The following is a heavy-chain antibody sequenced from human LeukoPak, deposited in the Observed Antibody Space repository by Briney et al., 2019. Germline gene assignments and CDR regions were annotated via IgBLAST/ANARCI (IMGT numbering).Heavy chain of an antibody. CDR3: ARVNRPAAMDAGFDP. D-gene: IGHD2-2*01. J-gene: IGHJ5*02. V-gene: IGHV3-21*01. Sequence: PGGSLRLSCAASGFTFSSYWMHWVRQAPGKGLEWVSSISSSSSYIYYADSVKGRFTISRDNAKNSLYLQMNSLRAEDTAVYYCARVNRPAAMDAGFDPWGQGTLVTVSS. CDR2: ISSSSSYI. CDR1: GFTFSSYW.